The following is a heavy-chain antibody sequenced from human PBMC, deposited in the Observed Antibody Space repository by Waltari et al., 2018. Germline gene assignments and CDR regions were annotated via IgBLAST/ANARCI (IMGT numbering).Heavy chain of an antibody. J-gene: IGHJ4*02. CDR2: VTSDGVST. CDR1: GFAFGSHW. V-gene: IGHV3-74*01. Sequence: EVQLVESGGDLVQPGGSLRLSCAASGFAFGSHWMHWVRQAPGKGLVWVARVTSDGVSTTYADSVKGRFTISRDNARNTLYLQMNSLRAEDTAMYYCARDGHGTVDFDYWGQGTVVSVSS. CDR3: ARDGHGTVDFDY.